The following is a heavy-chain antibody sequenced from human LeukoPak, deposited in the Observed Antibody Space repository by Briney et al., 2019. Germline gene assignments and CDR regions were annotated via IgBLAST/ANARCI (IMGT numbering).Heavy chain of an antibody. CDR2: IYYSGST. CDR3: ARLGHSSSWYYFDY. Sequence: SETLSLTCTVSGGSISSYYWSWIRQPPGKGLEWIGYIYYSGSTNYNPSLKSRVTISVDTSKNQFSLKLSSVTAADTAVYYCARLGHSSSWYYFDYWGQGTLVTVSS. CDR1: GGSISSYY. V-gene: IGHV4-59*08. J-gene: IGHJ4*02. D-gene: IGHD6-13*01.